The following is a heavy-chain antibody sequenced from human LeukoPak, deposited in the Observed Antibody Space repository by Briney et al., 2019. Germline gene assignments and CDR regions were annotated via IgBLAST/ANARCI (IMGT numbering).Heavy chain of an antibody. CDR3: AKDLSWIQLWDHGMDV. CDR1: GFTVSSNY. J-gene: IGHJ6*02. Sequence: GGSLRLSCAASGFTVSSNYMSWVRQAPGKGLEWVSVIYSGGSTYYADSVKGRFTISRDNSKNTLYLQMNSLRAEDTAVYYCAKDLSWIQLWDHGMDVWGQGTTVTVSS. V-gene: IGHV3-66*01. D-gene: IGHD5-18*01. CDR2: IYSGGST.